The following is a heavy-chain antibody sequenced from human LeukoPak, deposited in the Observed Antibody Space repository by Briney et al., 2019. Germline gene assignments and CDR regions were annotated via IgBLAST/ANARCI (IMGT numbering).Heavy chain of an antibody. J-gene: IGHJ5*02. CDR2: ISYDGSNK. Sequence: PGRSLRLSCAASGFTFSSYAMHWVRQAPGKGLEWVAVISYDGSNKYYADSVKGRFTISRDNSKNTLYLQMNSLRAEDTAVYYCARDGGFYGPGSYYNVFDPWGQGTLVTVSS. CDR1: GFTFSSYA. CDR3: ARDGGFYGPGSYYNVFDP. V-gene: IGHV3-30*04. D-gene: IGHD3-10*01.